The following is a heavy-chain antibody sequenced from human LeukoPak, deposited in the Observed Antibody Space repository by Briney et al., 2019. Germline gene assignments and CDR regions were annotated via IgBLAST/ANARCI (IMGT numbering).Heavy chain of an antibody. Sequence: GGSLRLSCAASGFTFSSYGMHWVRQAPGKGLEWVAFIRYDGSNKYYADSVKGRFTISRDNSRYTLYLQMNSLRAEDTAVYYCAKDRGPWLVPNWFDPWGQGTLVTVSS. CDR2: IRYDGSNK. V-gene: IGHV3-30*02. D-gene: IGHD6-19*01. J-gene: IGHJ5*02. CDR3: AKDRGPWLVPNWFDP. CDR1: GFTFSSYG.